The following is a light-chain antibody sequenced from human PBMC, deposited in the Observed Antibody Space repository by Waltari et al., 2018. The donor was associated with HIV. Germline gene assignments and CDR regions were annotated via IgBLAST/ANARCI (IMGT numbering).Light chain of an antibody. CDR1: GCSTRRNN. J-gene: IGLJ2*01. CDR2: RIN. Sequence: QSVLTQSPPASATPLPRVTISCSVSGCSTRRNNVPWYQQGPGTAPQLLIDRINRRPSGVPDRFSGSESGASASLAIGGLQSEDEADYYCAAWDDSRNGPVFGGGTRLTVL. V-gene: IGLV1-44*01. CDR3: AAWDDSRNGPV.